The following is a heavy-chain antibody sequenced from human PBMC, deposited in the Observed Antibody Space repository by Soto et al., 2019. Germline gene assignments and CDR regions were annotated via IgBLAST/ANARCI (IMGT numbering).Heavy chain of an antibody. D-gene: IGHD3-22*01. CDR3: ARDGTYYYDSSHKAHDAFDI. CDR2: ISAYNGNT. J-gene: IGHJ3*02. CDR1: GYTFTSYG. Sequence: VASVKVSCKASGYTFTSYGISWVRQAPGQGLEWMGWISAYNGNTNYAQKLQGRVTMTTDTSTSTAYMELRSLRSDDTAVYYCARDGTYYYDSSHKAHDAFDIWGQGTMVTVSS. V-gene: IGHV1-18*04.